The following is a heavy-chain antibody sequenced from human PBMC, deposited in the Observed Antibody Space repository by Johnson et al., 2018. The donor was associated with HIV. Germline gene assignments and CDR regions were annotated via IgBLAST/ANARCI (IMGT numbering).Heavy chain of an antibody. Sequence: VQLVESGGGLVQPGGSLRLSCAASGFTFSSYGMSWVRQAPGKGLEWVGRIKSKTDGGTTDYAAPVKGRFTISRDDSKNTLYLQMNSLRAEDTAVYYCAKESSAFDIWGQGTMVTVSS. J-gene: IGHJ3*02. CDR2: IKSKTDGGTT. CDR3: AKESSAFDI. CDR1: GFTFSSYG. V-gene: IGHV3-15*01.